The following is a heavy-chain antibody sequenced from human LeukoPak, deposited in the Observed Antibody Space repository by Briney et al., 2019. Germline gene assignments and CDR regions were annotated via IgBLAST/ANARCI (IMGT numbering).Heavy chain of an antibody. V-gene: IGHV3-21*01. CDR1: GFTFSDYS. CDR3: ARVAPASYYYMDV. D-gene: IGHD1-14*01. Sequence: GGSLRLSCAASGFTFSDYSMNWVRQAPGKGLEWVSSISGHSAYIFYADSVNGRFTISRDNAKNALYLQMSSLRDADTAVYYCARVAPASYYYMDVWAKGTTVTVSS. J-gene: IGHJ6*03. CDR2: ISGHSAYI.